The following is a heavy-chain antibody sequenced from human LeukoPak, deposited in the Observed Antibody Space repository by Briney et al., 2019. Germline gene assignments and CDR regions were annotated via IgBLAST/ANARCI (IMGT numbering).Heavy chain of an antibody. CDR2: INQDGNEK. J-gene: IGHJ4*02. Sequence: GGSLRLSCAASGFTFNNYWMTWVRQAPGKGLEWVANINQDGNEKYYVDSVKGRFTISRDNAKNSLFLQMNSLRGEDTAVYYCARPAAAGWRGLDYWGLGTLVTVSS. D-gene: IGHD6-13*01. CDR1: GFTFNNYW. CDR3: ARPAAAGWRGLDY. V-gene: IGHV3-7*01.